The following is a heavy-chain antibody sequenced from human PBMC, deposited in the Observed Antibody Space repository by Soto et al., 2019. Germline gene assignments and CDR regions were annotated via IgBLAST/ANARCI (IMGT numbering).Heavy chain of an antibody. J-gene: IGHJ4*02. Sequence: SETLSLTCAVYGGSFSGYYWSWIRQPPGKGLEWIGEINHSGSTNYNPSLKSRVTISVDTSKNQFSLKLSSVTAADTAVYYCARASRVSITIFGVVSVWGQGTLVTVSS. CDR3: ARASRVSITIFGVVSV. V-gene: IGHV4-34*01. D-gene: IGHD3-3*01. CDR2: INHSGST. CDR1: GGSFSGYY.